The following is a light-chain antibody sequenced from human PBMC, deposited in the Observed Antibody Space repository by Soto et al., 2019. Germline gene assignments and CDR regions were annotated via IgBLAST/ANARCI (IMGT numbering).Light chain of an antibody. Sequence: QSVLTQPPSASGTPGQTVTISCSGSSSNIGSDFVYWCQQLPGTAPILLIYRNNQRPSGVSDRFSGSKSGTSASLAISGLRSEDEADYYCVSWDGSMSRWVFGGGTKVTVL. CDR1: SSNIGSDF. J-gene: IGLJ3*02. CDR3: VSWDGSMSRWV. CDR2: RNN. V-gene: IGLV1-47*01.